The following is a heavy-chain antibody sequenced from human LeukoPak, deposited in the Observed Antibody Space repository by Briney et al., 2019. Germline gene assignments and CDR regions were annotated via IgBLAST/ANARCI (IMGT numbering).Heavy chain of an antibody. J-gene: IGHJ4*02. V-gene: IGHV3-53*01. CDR2: LHSGGST. Sequence: PGGSLRLSCAASGFSVRSNYMNWVRQAPGKGLEWVSVLHSGGSTYYADSVKGRFTISRDSTKNTLYLQMNSLRADDTAVYYCAREYSTSWYFDYWGRGALVTVSS. D-gene: IGHD2-2*01. CDR1: GFSVRSNY. CDR3: AREYSTSWYFDY.